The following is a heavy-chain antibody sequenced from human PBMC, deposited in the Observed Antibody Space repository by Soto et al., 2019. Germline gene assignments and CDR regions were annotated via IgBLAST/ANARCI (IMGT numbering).Heavy chain of an antibody. V-gene: IGHV1-46*01. CDR3: ARNLPGGVTATGYGFDY. CDR2: INPSGGST. Sequence: ASVKVSCKASGYTFTSYYMHWVRQAPGQGFEWMGLINPSGGSTSYAQKLQGRVTMTTDTSTSTAYMELRSLRSDDTAVYYCARNLPGGVTATGYGFDYWGQGTLVTVSS. J-gene: IGHJ4*02. CDR1: GYTFTSYY. D-gene: IGHD2-21*02.